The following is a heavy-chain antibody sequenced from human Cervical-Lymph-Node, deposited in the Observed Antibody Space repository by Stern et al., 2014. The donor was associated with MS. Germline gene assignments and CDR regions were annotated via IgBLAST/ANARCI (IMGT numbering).Heavy chain of an antibody. J-gene: IGHJ4*02. D-gene: IGHD6-19*01. Sequence: QVQLMQSGAEVKKPGSSVKVSCKASGGTFSSYAISWVRQAPGQGLEWVGGIIPIFDTPNYAQKFQGRVTITANKSTNTAYMELSSLRSEDTAIYYCARALSASSGWYVGYWGQGTLVTVSS. CDR1: GGTFSSYA. CDR3: ARALSASSGWYVGY. CDR2: IIPIFDTP. V-gene: IGHV1-69*06.